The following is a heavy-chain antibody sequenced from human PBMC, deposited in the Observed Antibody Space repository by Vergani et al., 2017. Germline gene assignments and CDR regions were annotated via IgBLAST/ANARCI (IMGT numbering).Heavy chain of an antibody. V-gene: IGHV3-21*01. CDR1: GFTFSSYS. J-gene: IGHJ6*02. D-gene: IGHD2-2*01. CDR2: ISSSSSYI. Sequence: EVQLVESGGGLVKPGGSLRLSCAASGFTFSSYSMNWVRQAPGKGLEWVSSISSSSSYIYYADSVKGRFTISRDNAKNSLYLQMNSLRAEDTAVYYCARMIVVVPAAMPDPDYYYYYGMDVWGQGTTVTVSS. CDR3: ARMIVVVPAAMPDPDYYYYYGMDV.